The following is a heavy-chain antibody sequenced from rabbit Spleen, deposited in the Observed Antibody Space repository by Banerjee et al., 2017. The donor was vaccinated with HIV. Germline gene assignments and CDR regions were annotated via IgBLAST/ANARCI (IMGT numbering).Heavy chain of an antibody. Sequence: LEESGGGLVKPGGTLTLTCTVSGFSFSSNWICWVRQAPGKGLEWIACIDTRDGDTDYANWPKGRFTISKTSSTTVTLQMTSLTAADTATYFCVRDLSSGWGGVYYFNLWGPGTLVTVS. CDR3: VRDLSSGWGGVYYFNL. CDR1: GFSFSSNW. J-gene: IGHJ4*01. CDR2: IDTRDGDT. V-gene: IGHV1S45*01. D-gene: IGHD4-1*01.